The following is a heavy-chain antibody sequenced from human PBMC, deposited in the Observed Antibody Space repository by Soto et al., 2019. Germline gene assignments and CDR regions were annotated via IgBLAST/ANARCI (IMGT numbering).Heavy chain of an antibody. V-gene: IGHV3-23*01. CDR2: ISGSGGRT. CDR1: GFTLSSYD. Sequence: EVQLLESGGGLVQPGGSLRLSCAASGFTLSSYDMRWVRQAPGQGLEWVSVISGSGGRTYSADSGKGRFTISRDNSKNTLYLQMNSLRAEDTAVYYCAKRGRGAVAYDYWGQGTLVTVSS. J-gene: IGHJ4*02. CDR3: AKRGRGAVAYDY. D-gene: IGHD3-16*01.